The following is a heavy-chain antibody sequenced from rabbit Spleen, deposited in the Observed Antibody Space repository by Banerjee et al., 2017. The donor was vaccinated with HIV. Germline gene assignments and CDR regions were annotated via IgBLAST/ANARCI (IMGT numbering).Heavy chain of an antibody. CDR2: IDTGSRDFT. CDR1: GFSFSSGYY. J-gene: IGHJ4*01. V-gene: IGHV1S40*01. Sequence: QSLEESGGGLVQPEGSLALTCKASGFSFSSGYYMCWVRQAPGKGLEWIACIDTGSRDFTYYASWAKGRFTISKTSSTTVTLQMPSLTAADTATYFCASGGSGYGYASNLWGPGTLVTVS. D-gene: IGHD6-1*01. CDR3: ASGGSGYGYASNL.